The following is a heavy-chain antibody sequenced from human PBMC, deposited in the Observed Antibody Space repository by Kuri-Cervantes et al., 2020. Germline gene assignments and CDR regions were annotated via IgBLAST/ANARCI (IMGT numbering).Heavy chain of an antibody. V-gene: IGHV4-34*01. CDR1: GGSFSGYY. CDR3: ARHAGYCSRTSCVGYYYYMDV. D-gene: IGHD2-2*01. Sequence: SETLSLTCAVYGGSFSGYYWSWIRQPPGKGLEWIGSIYHSGSTYYNPSLKSRVTISIDTSKNQFSLNLSSVTAADTAMYYCARHAGYCSRTSCVGYYYYMDVWGKGTTVTVSS. CDR2: IYHSGST. J-gene: IGHJ6*03.